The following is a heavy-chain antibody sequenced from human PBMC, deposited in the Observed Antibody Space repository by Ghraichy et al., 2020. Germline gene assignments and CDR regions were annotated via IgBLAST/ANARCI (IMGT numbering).Heavy chain of an antibody. D-gene: IGHD3-3*01. V-gene: IGHV4-59*01. CDR1: GGSISSYY. CDR3: ARFTIFGVVDYFDF. Sequence: SETLSLTCTVSGGSISSYYWSWIRQPPGKALEWIGHIYYSGTTNYNPSLKSRVTISIDTSKNQFSLRLSSVTAADTAIYYCARFTIFGVVDYFDFWAQGTLVTVSS. CDR2: IYYSGTT. J-gene: IGHJ4*02.